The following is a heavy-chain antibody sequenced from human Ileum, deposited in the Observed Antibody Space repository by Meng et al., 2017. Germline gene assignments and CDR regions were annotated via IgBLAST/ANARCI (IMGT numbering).Heavy chain of an antibody. CDR1: GGSTSSGDYY. V-gene: IGHV4-30-4*01. J-gene: IGHJ5*02. D-gene: IGHD1-26*01. Sequence: VQLQESGPGLVKSSQTLSLTCTVSGGSTSSGDYYWSWIRQPPGKGLEWIGYIFDTGPPSYSPPLRSRLSISMDTSKNQFSLRLTSASAADTAVYYCAASLDGNRFDPWGQGTLVTVSS. CDR2: IFDTGPP. CDR3: AASLDGNRFDP.